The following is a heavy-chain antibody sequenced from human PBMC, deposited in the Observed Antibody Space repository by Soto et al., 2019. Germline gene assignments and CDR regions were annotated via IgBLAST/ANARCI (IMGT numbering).Heavy chain of an antibody. CDR1: GYTFTSYD. J-gene: IGHJ4*02. CDR3: ARGGSYWARRHYFDS. V-gene: IGHV1-8*02. CDR2: VTPRNGDT. D-gene: IGHD2-8*02. Sequence: WASVKVSCKASGYTFTSYDINWVRQAAGQGPEWMGSVTPRNGDTAFAQKYQGRVTVTSNTSMSTVCMELSNLRSDDTAVYYCARGGSYWARRHYFDSWGQGTLVTVSS.